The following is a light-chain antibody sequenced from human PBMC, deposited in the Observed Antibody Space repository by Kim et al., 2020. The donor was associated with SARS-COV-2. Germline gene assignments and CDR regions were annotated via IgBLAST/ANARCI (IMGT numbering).Light chain of an antibody. Sequence: ALGQTDRRPFQRDILRSYYPSLYQQKPGQAPLLVIYGKNNRPSGIPDRFSGSRSGNTASLTITGAQAEDEADYYCNSRDSSGNHVVFGGGTQLTVL. CDR2: GKN. CDR3: NSRDSSGNHVV. V-gene: IGLV3-19*01. J-gene: IGLJ2*01. CDR1: ILRSYY.